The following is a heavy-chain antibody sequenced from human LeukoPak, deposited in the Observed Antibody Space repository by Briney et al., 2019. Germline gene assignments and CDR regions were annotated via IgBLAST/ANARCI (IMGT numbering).Heavy chain of an antibody. CDR2: ISYDGSNK. D-gene: IGHD3-9*01. Sequence: QPGGSLRLSCAASGFTFSAYVMHWVRQAPGKGLEWVTVISYDGSNKYYADSVKGRFTISRDNSKNSLYLQMNSLRAEDTAVYYCARENYDILTGLPPDYWGQGTLVTVSS. CDR1: GFTFSAYV. J-gene: IGHJ4*02. V-gene: IGHV3-30*04. CDR3: ARENYDILTGLPPDY.